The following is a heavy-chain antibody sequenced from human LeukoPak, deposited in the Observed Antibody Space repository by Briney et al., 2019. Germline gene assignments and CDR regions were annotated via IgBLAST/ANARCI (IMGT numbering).Heavy chain of an antibody. V-gene: IGHV4-38-2*02. J-gene: IGHJ4*02. Sequence: SETLSLTCTVSGYSIRSGFYWAWIRQPPGKGLEWIGSVSQSGTTYYNPSLKSRVTIFVDTSNNQFSLKLSSVTAADTAVYYCARVVRHLVDYWGQGTLVTVSS. CDR1: GYSIRSGFY. CDR2: VSQSGTT. D-gene: IGHD6-6*01. CDR3: ARVVRHLVDY.